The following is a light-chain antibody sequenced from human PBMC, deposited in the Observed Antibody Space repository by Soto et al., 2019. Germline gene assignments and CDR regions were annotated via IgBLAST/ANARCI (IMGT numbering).Light chain of an antibody. CDR2: GAS. V-gene: IGKV3-20*01. J-gene: IGKJ1*01. CDR3: QQYVSLPWT. CDR1: QSVSSSY. Sequence: EIVLTQSPGTLSLSPGERATLCCRASQSVSSSYLAWYQQKPGQAPRLLIYGASSRATGIPDRFSGSGSGTDFTLTISRLEPEDFAVYYCQQYVSLPWTFGQGTKVEIK.